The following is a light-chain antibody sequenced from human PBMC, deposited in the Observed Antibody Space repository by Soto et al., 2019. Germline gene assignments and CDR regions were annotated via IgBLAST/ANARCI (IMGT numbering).Light chain of an antibody. J-gene: IGLJ3*02. CDR2: EVS. V-gene: IGLV2-14*01. CDR1: SSDVGGYND. CDR3: LSYTSSNTLV. Sequence: QSALTQPASVSGSPGQSIHIPCTRTSSDVGGYNDVSWYQQHPGKTPKLMIYEVSNRPSGVSNRLSGSKSDNTAYLTISGLQAEDEADYYCLSYTSSNTLVFGGGTKLTVL.